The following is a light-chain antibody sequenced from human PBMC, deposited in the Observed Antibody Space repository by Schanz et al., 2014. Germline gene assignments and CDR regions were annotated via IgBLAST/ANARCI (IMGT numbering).Light chain of an antibody. CDR1: EPVGSD. Sequence: PGEGVTLSCRASEPVGSDYVAWYQQKPGQAPRLLIYGASTRATGIPARFSGSGSGTEFTLTISSLQSEDFAVYYCQQYHDWPPLTFGGGTKVEI. V-gene: IGKV3-15*01. CDR2: GAS. J-gene: IGKJ4*01. CDR3: QQYHDWPPLT.